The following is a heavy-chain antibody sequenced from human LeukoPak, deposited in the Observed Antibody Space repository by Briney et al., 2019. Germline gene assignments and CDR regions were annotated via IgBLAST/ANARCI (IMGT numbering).Heavy chain of an antibody. V-gene: IGHV4-39*07. CDR3: ARDLVRGVRSD. Sequence: SETLSLTCSVSGGSISLSYYYWGWIRQPPGKALEWIGSVYYSGTTSYNPSLKSRVTISVDMSKNHFSLRLSSVTAADTAVYYCARDLVRGVRSDWGQGTLVAVSS. CDR2: VYYSGTT. CDR1: GGSISLSYYY. D-gene: IGHD3-10*01. J-gene: IGHJ4*02.